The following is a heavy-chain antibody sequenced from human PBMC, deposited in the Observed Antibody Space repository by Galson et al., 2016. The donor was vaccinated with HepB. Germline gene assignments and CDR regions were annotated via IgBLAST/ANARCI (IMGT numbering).Heavy chain of an antibody. Sequence: GRTYYRSKWYNDYAVSVKSRITINPDTSKNQFSLQLNSVTPEDTAVYYCARDLSSSWFPFDYWGQGTLVTVSS. V-gene: IGHV6-1*01. CDR2: TYYRSKWYN. D-gene: IGHD6-13*01. CDR3: ARDLSSSWFPFDY. J-gene: IGHJ4*02.